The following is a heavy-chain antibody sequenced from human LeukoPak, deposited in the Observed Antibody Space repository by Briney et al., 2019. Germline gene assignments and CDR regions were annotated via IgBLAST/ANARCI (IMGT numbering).Heavy chain of an antibody. CDR3: AGDYSVRLLDY. J-gene: IGHJ4*02. V-gene: IGHV3-21*01. CDR2: ISDSSNHI. Sequence: GQSLRLSCAASGFTFRNYNMNWVRQAPGKGLEWVSSISDSSNHIYYADSVKGRFTISRDNAKNSLYLQMSSLRAEDTAVYYCAGDYSVRLLDYWGQGTLVTVSS. CDR1: GFTFRNYN. D-gene: IGHD2-15*01.